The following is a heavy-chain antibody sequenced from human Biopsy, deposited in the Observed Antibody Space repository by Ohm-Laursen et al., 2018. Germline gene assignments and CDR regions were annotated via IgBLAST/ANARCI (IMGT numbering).Heavy chain of an antibody. CDR2: VSTYNGNT. D-gene: IGHD2-21*02. J-gene: IGHJ4*02. Sequence: ASVKVSCKGSGYIFTSFGVSWVRQAPGHGLEWMGWVSTYNGNTEYEQKFQGRVTMTTDTSTNTAYMELRSLRSDDTAVYFCARVREGGLLDYWGQGILVTVSS. CDR1: GYIFTSFG. CDR3: ARVREGGLLDY. V-gene: IGHV1-18*01.